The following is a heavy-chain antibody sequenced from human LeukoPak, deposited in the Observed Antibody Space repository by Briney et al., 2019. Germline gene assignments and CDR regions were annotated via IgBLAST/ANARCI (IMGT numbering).Heavy chain of an antibody. CDR1: GGSITSNY. Sequence: TASETLSLTCTVSGGSITSNYWSWVRQPPGKGLEWIGYIYYSGSTNYNPSLKSRVAISIDTSKKQFSLKLSSVTAADTAVYYCARRRFRGYSYGSYYFDYWGQGTLVTVSS. J-gene: IGHJ4*02. CDR2: IYYSGST. V-gene: IGHV4-59*01. CDR3: ARRRFRGYSYGSYYFDY. D-gene: IGHD5-18*01.